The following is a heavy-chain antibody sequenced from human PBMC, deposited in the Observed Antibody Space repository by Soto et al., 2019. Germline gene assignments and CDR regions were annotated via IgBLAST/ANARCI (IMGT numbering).Heavy chain of an antibody. V-gene: IGHV5-10-1*01. Sequence: PGESLKISCKGSGYSFTSYWISWVRQMPGKGLEWMGRIYPSDSYTNYSPSFQGHVTISADKSISTAYLQWSSLKASDTAMYYCARLQPAAGDNDLTFDYWGQGALVTV. D-gene: IGHD6-13*01. J-gene: IGHJ4*02. CDR2: IYPSDSYT. CDR3: ARLQPAAGDNDLTFDY. CDR1: GYSFTSYW.